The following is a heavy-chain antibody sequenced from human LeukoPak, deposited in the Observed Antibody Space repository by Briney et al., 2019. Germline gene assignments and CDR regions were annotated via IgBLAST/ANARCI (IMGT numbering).Heavy chain of an antibody. J-gene: IGHJ4*02. CDR3: AKRGDGGHKSLEY. CDR1: GFTFSNYA. V-gene: IGHV3-30*18. D-gene: IGHD3-16*01. CDR2: ITYDGSSE. Sequence: GGSLRLSCAASGFTFSNYAMSWVRQAPGKGLEWVATITYDGSSEYYADSVKDRFTVSRDNSKNTLYLQMSSLKTEDTAVYYCAKRGDGGHKSLEYWGQGTLVIVSS.